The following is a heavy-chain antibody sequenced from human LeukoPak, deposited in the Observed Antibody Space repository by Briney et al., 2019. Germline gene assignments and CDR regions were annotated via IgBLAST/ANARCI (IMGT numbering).Heavy chain of an antibody. D-gene: IGHD3-3*01. J-gene: IGHJ6*02. CDR3: ARVYDFWSGYAFPSINYYYYGMDV. V-gene: IGHV3-11*01. CDR1: GFTFSDYY. CDR2: ISSSGSTI. Sequence: GGSLRLSCAASGFTFSDYYMSWIRQAPGKGLEWVSYISSSGSTIYYADSVKGRFTISRDNAKNPLYLQMNSLRAEDTAVYYCARVYDFWSGYAFPSINYYYYGMDVWGQGTTVTVSS.